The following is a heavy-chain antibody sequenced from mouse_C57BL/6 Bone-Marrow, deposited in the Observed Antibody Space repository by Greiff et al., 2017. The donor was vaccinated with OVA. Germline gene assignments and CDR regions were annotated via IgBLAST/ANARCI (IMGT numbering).Heavy chain of an antibody. CDR3: AREDTTVVAPDFDY. Sequence: SGAELVRPGTSVKVSCTASGYAFTNYLIEWVKQRPGQGLEWIGVINPGSGGTNYTEKFKGKATLTADKSSSTAYLQLSSLTSEDAAVYFCAREDTTVVAPDFDYWGQGTTLTVSS. CDR2: INPGSGGT. V-gene: IGHV1-54*01. J-gene: IGHJ2*01. D-gene: IGHD1-1*01. CDR1: GYAFTNYL.